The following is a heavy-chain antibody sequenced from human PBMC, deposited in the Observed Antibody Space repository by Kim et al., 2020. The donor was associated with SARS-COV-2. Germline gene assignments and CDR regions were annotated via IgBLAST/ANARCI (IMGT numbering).Heavy chain of an antibody. CDR1: GFTFRSFS. Sequence: GGSLRLSCVASGFTFRSFSMNWVRQAPGKGLEWVSYIGSTPSSIYYADSVKGRFTISRDNARNSLYLEMNSLRAEDTAVYYCARVRGYYSTLDGFDIWGLGTMVTVSS. CDR2: IGSTPSSI. CDR3: ARVRGYYSTLDGFDI. J-gene: IGHJ3*02. D-gene: IGHD3-10*01. V-gene: IGHV3-21*01.